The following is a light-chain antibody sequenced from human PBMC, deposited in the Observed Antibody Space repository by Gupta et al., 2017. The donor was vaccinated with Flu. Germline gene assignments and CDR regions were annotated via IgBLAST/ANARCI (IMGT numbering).Light chain of an antibody. CDR3: SSYATTDTLV. CDR2: EVT. Sequence: TRGDIGDYKYVAWYQQYPGKAPQLIIYEVTNRPSRVSSRLSGSKSGNTASLTISGLQAEDEAEYFCSSYATTDTLVFGSGTKVTV. V-gene: IGLV2-14*01. J-gene: IGLJ1*01. CDR1: RGDIGDYKY.